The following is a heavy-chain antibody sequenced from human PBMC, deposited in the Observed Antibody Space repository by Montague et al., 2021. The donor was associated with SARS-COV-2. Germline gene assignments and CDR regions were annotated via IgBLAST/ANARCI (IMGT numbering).Heavy chain of an antibody. D-gene: IGHD6-19*01. Sequence: SETLSLTCALSGDSVSSRKWWAWVRQSPMKGLEWIGEASRTGITTFNPSLKSRVTIPLDVSKNLFSLNLTSVTAADTAIYYCPRGLTVAGTDYWGQGSLVTVSS. CDR2: ASRTGIT. CDR3: PRGLTVAGTDY. CDR1: GDSVSSRKW. V-gene: IGHV4-4*02. J-gene: IGHJ4*02.